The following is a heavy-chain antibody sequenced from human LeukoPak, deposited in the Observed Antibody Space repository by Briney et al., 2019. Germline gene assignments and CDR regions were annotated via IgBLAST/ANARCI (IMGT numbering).Heavy chain of an antibody. CDR1: GGSFSGYY. CDR3: ARGVGGSGWYGYYYYGMDV. D-gene: IGHD6-19*01. CDR2: INHSGST. V-gene: IGHV4-34*01. Sequence: SETLSPTCAVYGGSFSGYYWSWIRQPPGKGLEWIGEINHSGSTNYNPSLKSRVTISVDTSKNQFSLKLSSVTASDTAVYYCARGVGGSGWYGYYYYGMDVWGQGTTVTVSS. J-gene: IGHJ6*02.